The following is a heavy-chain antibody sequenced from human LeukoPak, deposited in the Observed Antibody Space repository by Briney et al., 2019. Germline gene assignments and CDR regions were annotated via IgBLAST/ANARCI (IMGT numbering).Heavy chain of an antibody. Sequence: SETLSLTCTVSGGSIRSYYWSWIRQPPGKGLEWIGYIFYSGGANYNPSLKSRVTISVDTSKNQFSLKLTSVTAADTAVYYCARVYYSNSYDYWYFDLWGRGTLVTVSS. CDR1: GGSIRSYY. CDR3: ARVYYSNSYDYWYFDL. V-gene: IGHV4-59*01. J-gene: IGHJ2*01. D-gene: IGHD6-13*01. CDR2: IFYSGGA.